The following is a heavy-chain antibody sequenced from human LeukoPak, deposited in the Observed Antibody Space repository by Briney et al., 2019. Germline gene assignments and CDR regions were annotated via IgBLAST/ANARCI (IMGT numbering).Heavy chain of an antibody. D-gene: IGHD4-17*01. CDR3: ARPHYGDYRRRYYFDY. CDR1: GDSISSGYY. CDR2: IYHSGST. Sequence: SETLSLTCTVSGDSISSGYYWGWIRQPPGKGLEWIGSIYHSGSTNYNPSLKSRVTISVDTSKNQFSLKLSSVTAADTAVYYCARPHYGDYRRRYYFDYWGQGTLVTVSS. J-gene: IGHJ4*02. V-gene: IGHV4-38-2*02.